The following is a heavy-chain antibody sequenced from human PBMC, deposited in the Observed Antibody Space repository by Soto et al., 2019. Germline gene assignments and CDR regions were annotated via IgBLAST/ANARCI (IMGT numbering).Heavy chain of an antibody. J-gene: IGHJ4*02. CDR2: ITDSGGST. Sequence: GGSLRLSCAASGFTFNNYGMSWVRQAPGKGLEWVSAITDSGGSTYYADSVKDRFTISRDNSKNTVYLQMNSLRAEDTAVYYCAKAATVVTLYYFDYWGQGTLVTVSS. CDR1: GFTFNNYG. V-gene: IGHV3-23*01. CDR3: AKAATVVTLYYFDY. D-gene: IGHD4-17*01.